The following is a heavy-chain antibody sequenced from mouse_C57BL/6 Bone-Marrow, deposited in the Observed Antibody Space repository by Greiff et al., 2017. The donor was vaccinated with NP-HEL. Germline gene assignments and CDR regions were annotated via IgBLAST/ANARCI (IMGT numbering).Heavy chain of an antibody. CDR1: GFSLTSYG. CDR2: IWGGGST. Sequence: VKLMESGPGLVAPSQSLSITCTVSGFSLTSYGVDWVRQPPGKGLEWLGVIWGGGSTNYNSALMSRLSISKDNSKSQVFLKMNSLQTDDTAMYYCAKRHGSSDLYWYFDVWGTGTTVTVSS. CDR3: AKRHGSSDLYWYFDV. D-gene: IGHD1-1*01. V-gene: IGHV2-9*01. J-gene: IGHJ1*03.